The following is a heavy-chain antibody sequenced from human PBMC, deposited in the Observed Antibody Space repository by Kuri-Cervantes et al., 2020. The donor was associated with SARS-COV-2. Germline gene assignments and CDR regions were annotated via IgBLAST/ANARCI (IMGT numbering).Heavy chain of an antibody. CDR1: GFTFSSYA. CDR2: ISWNSGSI. J-gene: IGHJ6*02. V-gene: IGHV3-23*01. CDR3: ARATRQILWGLGMDV. D-gene: IGHD3-10*01. Sequence: GESLKISCAASGFTFSSYAMSWVRQAPGKGLEWVSGISWNSGSIGYADSVKGRFTISRDNSRNTLYLQMDSLRAEDTAAYYCARATRQILWGLGMDVWGQGTTVTVSS.